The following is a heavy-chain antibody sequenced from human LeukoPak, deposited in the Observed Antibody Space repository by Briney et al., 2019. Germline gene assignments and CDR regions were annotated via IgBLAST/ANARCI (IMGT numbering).Heavy chain of an antibody. J-gene: IGHJ4*02. CDR2: ISAYNGNT. Sequence: ASVKVSCKASGYTFTSYGISWVRQAPGQGLEWMGWISAYNGNTNYAQKLQGRVTMTTDTSTSTDYMELRSLRSDDTAVYYCARCRRDYDFWSGYLTFDYWGQGTLVTVSS. CDR3: ARCRRDYDFWSGYLTFDY. CDR1: GYTFTSYG. D-gene: IGHD3-3*01. V-gene: IGHV1-18*01.